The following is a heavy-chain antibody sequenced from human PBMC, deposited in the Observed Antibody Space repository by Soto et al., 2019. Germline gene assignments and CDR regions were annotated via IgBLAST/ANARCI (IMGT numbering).Heavy chain of an antibody. V-gene: IGHV1-3*05. CDR3: AESVVVVTVLGC. CDR1: GYTFTSYA. D-gene: IGHD2-21*02. J-gene: IGHJ4*02. Sequence: QVQLVQSGAEEKKPGASVKVSCKASGYTFTSYAMHWVRQAPGQRFEWMGWINAGNGNTKYSQKFQGRVTITRDTSAITAYMELGSLRAEGTSVYLYAESVVVVTVLGCCGQRTLVTVSS. CDR2: INAGNGNT.